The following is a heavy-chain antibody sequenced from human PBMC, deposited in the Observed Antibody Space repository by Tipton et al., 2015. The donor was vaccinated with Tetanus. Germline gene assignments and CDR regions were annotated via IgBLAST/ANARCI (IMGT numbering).Heavy chain of an antibody. Sequence: TLSLTCAVYGGSFSGYYWNWIRQPPGKGLEWIGEINYSGTTNYNPSLKSRVTMSVDTSKNQFSLELNSVTAADTAVYYCARVLRFSASGGWDDAFDLWGQGSLVTVSS. V-gene: IGHV4-34*01. J-gene: IGHJ3*01. CDR3: ARVLRFSASGGWDDAFDL. CDR1: GGSFSGYY. D-gene: IGHD2-15*01. CDR2: INYSGTT.